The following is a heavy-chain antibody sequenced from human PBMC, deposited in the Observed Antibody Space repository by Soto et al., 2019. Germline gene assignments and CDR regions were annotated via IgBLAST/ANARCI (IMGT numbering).Heavy chain of an antibody. CDR3: ARHSPPFFYGSGPWDV. CDR1: GGSISNSY. V-gene: IGHV4-59*08. D-gene: IGHD3-10*01. Sequence: QVQLQESGPGLVRPSETLSLTCTVSGGSISNSYWSWLRQSPGKGLEWIGYINSSGSTNYNPSLKGRVTISIDTSKNQFSLKLTSLIAADTAVYYCARHSPPFFYGSGPWDVWGQGTTVTVSS. J-gene: IGHJ6*02. CDR2: INSSGST.